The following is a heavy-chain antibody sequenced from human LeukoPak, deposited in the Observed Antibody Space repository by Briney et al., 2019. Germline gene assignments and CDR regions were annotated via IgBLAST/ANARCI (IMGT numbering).Heavy chain of an antibody. CDR2: IYYSGST. V-gene: IGHV4-39*01. CDR1: GGSISSSSYY. CDR3: ARVPNIVVVPTWFDP. Sequence: SETLSLTCTVSGGSISSSSYYWGWIRQPPGKGLEWIGSIYYSGSTYYNPSLKSRVTISVDTSKNQFSLKLSSVTAADTAVYYCARVPNIVVVPTWFDPWGQGTLVTVSS. J-gene: IGHJ5*02. D-gene: IGHD2-2*01.